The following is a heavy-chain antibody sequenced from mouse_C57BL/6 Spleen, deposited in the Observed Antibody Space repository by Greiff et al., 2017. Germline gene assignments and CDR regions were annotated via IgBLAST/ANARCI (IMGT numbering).Heavy chain of an antibody. D-gene: IGHD2-1*01. CDR1: GYTFTDYE. J-gene: IGHJ2*01. Sequence: QVQLQQSGAELVRPGASVTLSCKASGYTFTDYEMHWVKQTPVHGLEWIGAIDPETGGTAYNQKFKGKAILTADKSSSTAYMELRSLTSEDSAVYYCTKIYYGNYAYFDYWGQGTTLTVSS. CDR2: IDPETGGT. V-gene: IGHV1-15*01. CDR3: TKIYYGNYAYFDY.